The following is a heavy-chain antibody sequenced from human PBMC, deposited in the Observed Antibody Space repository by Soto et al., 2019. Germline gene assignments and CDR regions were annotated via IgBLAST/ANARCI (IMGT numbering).Heavy chain of an antibody. J-gene: IGHJ6*03. CDR3: AKGSSYGFNYYYYMDV. CDR1: GFTFSSYA. CDR2: ISGSGSST. D-gene: IGHD3-16*02. V-gene: IGHV3-23*01. Sequence: EVQLLESGGGLVQPGGSLRLSCAASGFTFSSYAMSWVRQAPGKGLEWVSAISGSGSSTYYAYSVKGRFIISRDNSKNTRYLQMNSLRAEDTAVDYCAKGSSYGFNYYYYMDVWGKGTTVTVS.